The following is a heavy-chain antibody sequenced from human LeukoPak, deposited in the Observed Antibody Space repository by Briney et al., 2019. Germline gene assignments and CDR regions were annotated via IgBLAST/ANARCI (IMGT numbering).Heavy chain of an antibody. CDR2: IVPVLDMT. D-gene: IGHD6-13*01. CDR1: EGTFSSYT. Sequence: ASVKVSCKASEGTFSSYTVSWLRQAPGQGLEWMGRIVPVLDMTDYAQKFQGRVTITADRYKSTVYMELNSLTSEDTAMYYCARSAQGSSWTIYYSYLYMDVWGKGTTVTVS. J-gene: IGHJ6*03. CDR3: ARSAQGSSWTIYYSYLYMDV. V-gene: IGHV1-69*02.